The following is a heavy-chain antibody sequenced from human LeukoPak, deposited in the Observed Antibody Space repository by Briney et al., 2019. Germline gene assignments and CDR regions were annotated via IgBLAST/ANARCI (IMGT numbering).Heavy chain of an antibody. D-gene: IGHD3-10*01. CDR1: GYTFTSYY. V-gene: IGHV1-46*01. CDR3: ARDPYGSGSSPYYGMDV. J-gene: IGHJ6*04. CDR2: INPSGGST. Sequence: ASVTVSCKASGYTFTSYYMHWVRQAPGQGLEWMGIINPSGGSTSYAQKFQGRVTMTRDTSTSTVYMELSSLRFEDTAVYYCARDPYGSGSSPYYGMDVWGKGTTVTVSS.